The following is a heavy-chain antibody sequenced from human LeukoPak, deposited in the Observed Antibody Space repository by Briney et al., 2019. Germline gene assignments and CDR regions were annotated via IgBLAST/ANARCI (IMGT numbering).Heavy chain of an antibody. Sequence: SETLSLTCTVSGGSISSYYWSWIRQPAGKGLEWIGRIYTSGSTNYNPSLKSQVTMSVDTSKNQFSLKLSPVTAADTAVYYCARQYYDILTGYDRGDAFDIWGQGTMVTVSS. CDR2: IYTSGST. CDR3: ARQYYDILTGYDRGDAFDI. D-gene: IGHD3-9*01. J-gene: IGHJ3*02. CDR1: GGSISSYY. V-gene: IGHV4-4*07.